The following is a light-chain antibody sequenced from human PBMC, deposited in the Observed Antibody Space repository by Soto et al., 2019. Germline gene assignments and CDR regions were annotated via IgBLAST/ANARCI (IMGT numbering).Light chain of an antibody. CDR3: QQYET. Sequence: EIVLTQSPGTLSLSPGGRATLSCRASQSVGSSNLASYQQKPGQAPRLLIYGASSRATGIPDRFSGSGSGTDFTLTISRLEPEDFAVYYCQQYETFGGGTKVEIK. V-gene: IGKV3-20*01. J-gene: IGKJ4*01. CDR1: QSVGSSN. CDR2: GAS.